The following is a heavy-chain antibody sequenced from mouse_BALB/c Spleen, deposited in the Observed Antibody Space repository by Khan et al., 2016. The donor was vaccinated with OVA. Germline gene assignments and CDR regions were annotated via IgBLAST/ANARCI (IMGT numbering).Heavy chain of an antibody. CDR1: GFSLSRYS. D-gene: IGHD2-14*01. CDR2: IWGGGST. J-gene: IGHJ4*01. Sequence: QVQLKQSGPGLVAPSQSLSITCTVSGFSLSRYSVHWVRQPPGKDLEWLGMIWGGGSTDYNSALKSRLSISKDNSKRQVFLKMNSLQTDDTAMYYCARAYYRYDGYYAMDYWGQGTSVTVSS. V-gene: IGHV2-6-4*01. CDR3: ARAYYRYDGYYAMDY.